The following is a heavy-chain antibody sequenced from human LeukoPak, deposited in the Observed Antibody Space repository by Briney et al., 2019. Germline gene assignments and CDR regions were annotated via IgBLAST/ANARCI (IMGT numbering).Heavy chain of an antibody. CDR2: IRGSGGTT. CDR1: GFTFNTYN. V-gene: IGHV3-23*01. J-gene: IGHJ4*02. D-gene: IGHD3-16*02. Sequence: GGSLRLSCAASGFTFNTYNLNWVRQAPGKGLEWVSAIRGSGGTTYYADSVKGRFTISRDNSKDTLYLQMNSLRAEDTAVYYCATVEYDYIWGTYRLTYFDYWGQGTLVTVSS. CDR3: ATVEYDYIWGTYRLTYFDY.